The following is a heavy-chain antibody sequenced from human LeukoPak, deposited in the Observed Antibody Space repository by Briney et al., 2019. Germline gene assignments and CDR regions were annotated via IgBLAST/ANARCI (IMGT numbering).Heavy chain of an antibody. V-gene: IGHV3-21*01. CDR2: ISSTSSYI. Sequence: GGSLRLYCAASGFTFSSYIMNWVRQAPGKGLDWVSSISSTSSYIYYADSVKGRFTISRDNAKNSLYLQMNSLRAEDTAVYYCARGRRGDYALDYWGQGTLVTVSS. D-gene: IGHD4-17*01. J-gene: IGHJ4*02. CDR1: GFTFSSYI. CDR3: ARGRRGDYALDY.